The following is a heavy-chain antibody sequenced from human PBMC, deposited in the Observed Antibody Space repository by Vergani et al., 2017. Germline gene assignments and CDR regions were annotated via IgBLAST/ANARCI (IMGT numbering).Heavy chain of an antibody. J-gene: IGHJ4*02. V-gene: IGHV3-9*01. CDR1: GFRFDEYA. Sequence: EEKLVESGGGLVQPGRSLRLSCEASGFRFDEYAMHWVRRVPGKGLEWVSGVSWNSETIRYADSVKGRFTISRDNAENSIYLEMNSLRVEDTAVYYCAREGVPRCCIVGAPDFWGQGTQVTVSS. D-gene: IGHD1-26*01. CDR2: VSWNSETI. CDR3: AREGVPRCCIVGAPDF.